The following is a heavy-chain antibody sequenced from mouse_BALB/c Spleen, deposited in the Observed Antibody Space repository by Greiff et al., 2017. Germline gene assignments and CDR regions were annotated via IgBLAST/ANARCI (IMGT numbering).Heavy chain of an antibody. J-gene: IGHJ2*01. CDR1: GFSLTSYG. V-gene: IGHV2-9*02. CDR3: ARKGGYYFDY. CDR2: IWAGGST. Sequence: QVQLQQSGPGLVAPSQSLSITCTVSGFSLTSYGVHWVRQPPGKGLEWLGVIWAGGSTNYNSALMSRLSISKDNSKSQVFFKMNSLQANDTAIYYCARKGGYYFDYWGQGTTLTVSS.